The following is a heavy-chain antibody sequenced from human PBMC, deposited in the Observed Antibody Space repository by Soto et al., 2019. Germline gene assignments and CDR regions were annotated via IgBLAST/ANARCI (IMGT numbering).Heavy chain of an antibody. CDR2: INPINGKT. J-gene: IGHJ3*02. V-gene: IGHV1-69*10. CDR1: GGTFSSYA. CDR3: AREGEYYYDSSGYANDAFDI. Sequence: GASVKVSCKASGGTFSSYAISWVRQAPGQRLEWMGGINPINGKTNYSQKFQGRVTITRDTSASTAYMELSSLRSEDTAVYYCAREGEYYYDSSGYANDAFDIWGQGTMVTVSS. D-gene: IGHD3-22*01.